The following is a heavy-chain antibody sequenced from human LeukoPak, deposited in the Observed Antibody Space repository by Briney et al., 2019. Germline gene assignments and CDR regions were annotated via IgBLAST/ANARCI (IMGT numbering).Heavy chain of an antibody. Sequence: PGGSLRLSCTASEFIFSSYWMTWVRQAPGKGLEWVANIRQDGREKYYVDSVKGRFTISRDNAEHSLYLQMDSLRADDSAVYYCARDSSGWHPLDYWGRGTLVTVSS. V-gene: IGHV3-7*03. J-gene: IGHJ4*02. CDR2: IRQDGREK. D-gene: IGHD6-19*01. CDR3: ARDSSGWHPLDY. CDR1: EFIFSSYW.